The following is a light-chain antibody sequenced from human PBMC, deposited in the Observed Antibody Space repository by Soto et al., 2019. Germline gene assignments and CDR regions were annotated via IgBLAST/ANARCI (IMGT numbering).Light chain of an antibody. CDR2: AES. CDR1: QGIRND. V-gene: IGKV1-17*01. Sequence: DIQMTQSPSSLSASLGDSVTITCLASQGIRNDLGWYQHKPGKAPKRLIYAESSLQGGVPSRLSGSGSGKEFTITISRLQPEDFATYYCLQHNSYPRTFGQGTKVDIK. J-gene: IGKJ1*01. CDR3: LQHNSYPRT.